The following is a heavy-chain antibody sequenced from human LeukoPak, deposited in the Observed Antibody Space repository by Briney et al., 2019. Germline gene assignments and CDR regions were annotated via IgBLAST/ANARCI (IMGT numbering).Heavy chain of an antibody. CDR1: GFTFSGSA. CDR2: IRSKANSYAT. V-gene: IGHV3-73*01. CDR3: TRHKEVSSGWLTPTRQTDFYYYYMDV. Sequence: GGSLRLSCAASGFTFSGSAMHWVRQASGKGLEWVGRIRSKANSYATAHAASVKGRFTISRDDSKNTAYLQMNSLKTEDTAVYYCTRHKEVSSGWLTPTRQTDFYYYYMDVWGKGTTVTVSS. D-gene: IGHD6-19*01. J-gene: IGHJ6*03.